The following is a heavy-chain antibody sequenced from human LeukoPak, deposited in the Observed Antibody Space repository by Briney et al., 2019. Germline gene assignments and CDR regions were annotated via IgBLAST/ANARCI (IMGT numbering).Heavy chain of an antibody. CDR3: ARDPNERAPPGDY. D-gene: IGHD1-1*01. Sequence: ASVKVSCKASGYTFTGYYMHWVRQAPGQGLKWMGRINPNSGGTNYAQKFQGRVTMTRDTSISTAYMELSRLRSDDTAVYYCARDPNERAPPGDYWGQGTLVTVSS. CDR2: INPNSGGT. J-gene: IGHJ4*02. CDR1: GYTFTGYY. V-gene: IGHV1-2*06.